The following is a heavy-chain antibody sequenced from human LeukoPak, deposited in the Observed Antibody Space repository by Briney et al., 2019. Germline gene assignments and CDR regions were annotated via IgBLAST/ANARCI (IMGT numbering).Heavy chain of an antibody. CDR2: IYTSGST. V-gene: IGHV4-4*09. J-gene: IGHJ4*02. CDR1: GGSISSYY. CDR3: ARRYCSSTSCYFPY. D-gene: IGHD2-2*01. Sequence: SETLSLTCTVSGGSISSYYWSWIRQPPGKGPEWIGYIYTSGSTNYNPSLKSRVTISVDTSKNQFSLKLSSVTAADTAVYYCARRYCSSTSCYFPYWGQGTLVTVSS.